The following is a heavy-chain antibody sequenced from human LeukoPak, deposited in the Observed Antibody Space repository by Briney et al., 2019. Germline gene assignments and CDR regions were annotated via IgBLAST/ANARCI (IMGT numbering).Heavy chain of an antibody. CDR2: INHSGST. CDR1: GGSFSGYY. CDR3: ARALIVVVPAAISPMDV. V-gene: IGHV4-34*01. J-gene: IGHJ6*03. Sequence: SETLSLTCAVYGGSFSGYYWSWIRQPPGKGLEWIGEINHSGSTNYNPSLKSRVTISVDTSKNQFPLKLSSVTAADTAVYYCARALIVVVPAAISPMDVWGKGTTVTVSS. D-gene: IGHD2-2*01.